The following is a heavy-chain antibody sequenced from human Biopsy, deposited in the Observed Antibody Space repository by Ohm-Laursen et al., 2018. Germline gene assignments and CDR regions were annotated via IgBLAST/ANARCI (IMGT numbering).Heavy chain of an antibody. Sequence: PSQTLSLTCSVSGDSIATFNYYWGWVRQPPGKGLEWLATIFYSGTTYFSRTLESRLTISQDTSSNQFSLRLKYVTAADTGVYYCARIYFYGLGSSDYFFDSWGQGTLVTVSS. CDR1: GDSIATFNYY. V-gene: IGHV4-39*01. CDR3: ARIYFYGLGSSDYFFDS. J-gene: IGHJ4*02. CDR2: IFYSGTT. D-gene: IGHD3-10*01.